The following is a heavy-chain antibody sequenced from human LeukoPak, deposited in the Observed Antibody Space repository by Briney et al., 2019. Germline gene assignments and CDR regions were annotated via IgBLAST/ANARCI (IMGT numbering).Heavy chain of an antibody. V-gene: IGHV3-11*01. J-gene: IGHJ4*02. Sequence: PGGSLRLSCAASGFTFSDYYMSWIRQAPGKGLEWVSYISSSGSTIYYADSVKGRFTISRDNAKNSLYPQMNSLRAEDTAVYYCARDPITIFGVVDYWGQGTLVTVSS. CDR2: ISSSGSTI. CDR3: ARDPITIFGVVDY. D-gene: IGHD3-3*01. CDR1: GFTFSDYY.